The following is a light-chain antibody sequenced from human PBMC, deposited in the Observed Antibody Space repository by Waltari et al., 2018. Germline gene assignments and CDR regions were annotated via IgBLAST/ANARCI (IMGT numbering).Light chain of an antibody. CDR1: QSVSNN. Sequence: EIVMTQSPATLSVSPGERATLSCRASQSVSNNFAWYQQKPGQAPRLLIYGGSTGATGIPARCSGSGSGTEVTLTISSRQSEDFAVYYCRQYNNWPPTTFGQGTKLEIK. CDR3: RQYNNWPPTT. J-gene: IGKJ2*01. CDR2: GGS. V-gene: IGKV3-15*01.